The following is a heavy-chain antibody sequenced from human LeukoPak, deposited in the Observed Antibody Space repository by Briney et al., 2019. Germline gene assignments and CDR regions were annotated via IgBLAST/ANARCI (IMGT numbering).Heavy chain of an antibody. J-gene: IGHJ4*02. CDR2: ISAYNGNT. CDR1: GYTFTSCG. Sequence: ASVKVSCKASGYTFTSCGISWVRQAPGQGLEWMGWISAYNGNTNYAQKLQGRVTMTTDTSTSTAYMELRSLRSDDTAVYYCARATPGIAAAGKRGNFDYWGQGTLVTVSS. CDR3: ARATPGIAAAGKRGNFDY. V-gene: IGHV1-18*01. D-gene: IGHD6-13*01.